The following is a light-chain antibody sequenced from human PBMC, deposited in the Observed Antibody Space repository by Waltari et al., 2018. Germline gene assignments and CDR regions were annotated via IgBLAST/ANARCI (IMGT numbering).Light chain of an antibody. CDR1: QSINTY. J-gene: IGKJ4*01. CDR3: QQSFRFPRD. CDR2: SAS. V-gene: IGKV1-39*01. Sequence: DIRMTQSPSSLSASVGARVSITCRASQSINTYLTWYQQISGKAPKLLIYSASRLHSGVPSRFSGSGSGTDFTLTISGLQPEDSATYYCQQSFRFPRDFGGGTQVEIK.